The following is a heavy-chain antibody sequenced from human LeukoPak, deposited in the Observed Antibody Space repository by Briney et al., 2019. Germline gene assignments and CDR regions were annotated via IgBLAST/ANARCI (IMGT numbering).Heavy chain of an antibody. CDR3: ARGSGSYFFVY. Sequence: SGTLSLTCAVYGGSFSGYYWSWIRQPPGKGLEWIGEINHSGSTNYNPSLKSRVTISVDTSKNQFSLKLSSVTAAGTAVYYCARGSGSYFFVYWGQGTLVTVSS. CDR2: INHSGST. V-gene: IGHV4-34*01. J-gene: IGHJ4*02. D-gene: IGHD3-10*01. CDR1: GGSFSGYY.